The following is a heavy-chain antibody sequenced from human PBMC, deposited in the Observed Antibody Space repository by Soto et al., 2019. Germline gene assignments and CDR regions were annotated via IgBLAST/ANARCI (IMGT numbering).Heavy chain of an antibody. CDR3: ARGSQIADRRYAFDI. CDR2: FDPEDGET. D-gene: IGHD6-6*01. J-gene: IGHJ3*02. Sequence: ASVKVSCKVSGYTLPELSMHWVRQAPGKGLEWMGGFDPEDGETIYAQKFQGRVTMTEDTSTDTAYMELSSLRSEDTAVYYCARGSQIADRRYAFDIWGQGTMVTVSS. CDR1: GYTLPELS. V-gene: IGHV1-24*01.